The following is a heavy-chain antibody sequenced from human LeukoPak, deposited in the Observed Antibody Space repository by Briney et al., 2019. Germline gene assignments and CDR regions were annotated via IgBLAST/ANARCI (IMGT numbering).Heavy chain of an antibody. CDR3: ARGSMVRGVIIGSLVY. J-gene: IGHJ4*02. Sequence: ASVKVSFKASGYIFTNYYLHWVRQAPGQGLEWMGVSNPSNARGGSTSYAQKFQGRVTMTRDTSTSTVHMELRSLRSDDTAVYYCARGSMVRGVIIGSLVYWGQGTLVTVSS. CDR1: GYIFTNYY. CDR2: SNPSNARGGST. V-gene: IGHV1-46*01. D-gene: IGHD3-10*01.